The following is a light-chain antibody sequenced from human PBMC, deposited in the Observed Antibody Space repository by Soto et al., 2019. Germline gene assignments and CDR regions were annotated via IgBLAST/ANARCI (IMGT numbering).Light chain of an antibody. CDR2: GAS. CDR1: QSVSSSY. V-gene: IGKV3-20*01. CDR3: QQYGTLPRT. Sequence: EVVLTQSPGTLSLSPGERAALSCRASQSVSSSYLAWYQQKPGQTPRLLIYGASNRATGIPDRFSGSGSGTDFTLTISRLEPEDFAVYYCQQYGTLPRTFGQGPKVEIK. J-gene: IGKJ1*01.